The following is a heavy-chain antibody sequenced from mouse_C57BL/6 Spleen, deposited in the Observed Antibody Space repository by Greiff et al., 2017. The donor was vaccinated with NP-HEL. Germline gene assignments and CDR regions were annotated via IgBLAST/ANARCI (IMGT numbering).Heavy chain of an antibody. D-gene: IGHD2-4*01. J-gene: IGHJ3*01. CDR1: GFTFSDYY. V-gene: IGHV5-16*01. CDR2: INYDGSST. Sequence: EVKLVESEGGLVQPGSSMKLSCTASGFTFSDYYMAWVRQVPEKGLEWVANINYDGSSTYYLDSLKSRFIISRDNAKHILYLQMSSLKSEDTATYYCAREDYDYDGAFAYWGQGTLVTVSA. CDR3: AREDYDYDGAFAY.